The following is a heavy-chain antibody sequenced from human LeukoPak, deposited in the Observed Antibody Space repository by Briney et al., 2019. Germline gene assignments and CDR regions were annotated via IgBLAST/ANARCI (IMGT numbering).Heavy chain of an antibody. CDR2: LSHDGSNK. D-gene: IGHD3-22*01. CDR1: KFTFSNYA. Sequence: GGSLRLSCAASKFTFSNYAMHWVRQAPGKGLEWVAVLSHDGSNKYYADSVEGRFTISRDNSKNTLYLQMNSLRAEDTAVYYCARGPGVYYDSSGYYYPSMDVWGQGTTVTVSS. CDR3: ARGPGVYYDSSGYYYPSMDV. J-gene: IGHJ6*02. V-gene: IGHV3-30-3*01.